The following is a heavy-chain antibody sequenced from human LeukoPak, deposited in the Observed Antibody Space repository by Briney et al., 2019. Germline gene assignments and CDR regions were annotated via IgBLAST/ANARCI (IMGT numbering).Heavy chain of an antibody. CDR1: GFTFSSYW. Sequence: QPGGSLRLSCAASGFTFSSYWMSWVRQAPGKGLEWVANIKQDGSEKYYVDSVKGRFTISRDNAKHSLYLQMNSLRAEDTAIYYCAREDDWNYEDYWGQGTLVTVSS. D-gene: IGHD1-7*01. CDR3: AREDDWNYEDY. J-gene: IGHJ4*02. CDR2: IKQDGSEK. V-gene: IGHV3-7*01.